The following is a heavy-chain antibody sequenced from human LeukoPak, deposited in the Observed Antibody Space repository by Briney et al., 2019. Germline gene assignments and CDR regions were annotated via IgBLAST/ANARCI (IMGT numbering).Heavy chain of an antibody. CDR3: ARDQGTAVASTTDY. D-gene: IGHD6-19*01. Sequence: GASVKLSCTASGYTFTGYYMHWVRQAPGQGLEWMGWINPNSGGTNYAENVQGRVTMTRDTSMSTAYMELSRLRSDDTAVYYCARDQGTAVASTTDYWGQGTLVTVSS. CDR2: INPNSGGT. V-gene: IGHV1-2*02. J-gene: IGHJ4*02. CDR1: GYTFTGYY.